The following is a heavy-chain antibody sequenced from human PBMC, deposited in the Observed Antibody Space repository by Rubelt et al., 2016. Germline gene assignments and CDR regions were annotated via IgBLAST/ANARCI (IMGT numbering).Heavy chain of an antibody. CDR2: INAGNGNT. J-gene: IGHJ4*02. D-gene: IGHD1-26*01. Sequence: RGEWMGWINAGNGNTKYSQKFQGRVTITRDTSASTAYMELSSLRSEDTAVYYCARKGSYFNVDYWGQGTLVTVSS. CDR3: ARKGSYFNVDY. V-gene: IGHV1-3*01.